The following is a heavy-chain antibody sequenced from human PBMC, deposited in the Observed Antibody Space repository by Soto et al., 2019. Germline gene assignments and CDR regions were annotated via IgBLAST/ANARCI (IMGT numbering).Heavy chain of an antibody. CDR2: INHSGSS. CDR3: ARGEITLLGGMDV. CDR1: VGSFRGYY. V-gene: IGHV4-34*01. J-gene: IGHJ6*02. Sequence: AETLSLTCTVSVGSFRGYYWGWFRQPPGKGLEWIGEINHSGSSNYHPSLKSRVTISVATSKNQFSLTVNSVTPADTAVYYCARGEITLLGGMDVWGQGTTVTVSS. D-gene: IGHD3-10*01.